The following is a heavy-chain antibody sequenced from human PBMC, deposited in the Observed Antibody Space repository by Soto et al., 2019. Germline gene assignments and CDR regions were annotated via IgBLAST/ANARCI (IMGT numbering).Heavy chain of an antibody. Sequence: EVQLVESGGGLVQPGRSLRLSCAASGFTFDDYAMHWVRQAPGKGLEWVSGISWNSGSIGYADYVKGRFTISRDNAKNSLYLQMNSLRAEDTALYYCAKDIMPFLGGWYGTYYFDYWGQGTLVTVSS. V-gene: IGHV3-9*01. CDR2: ISWNSGSI. D-gene: IGHD6-19*01. CDR3: AKDIMPFLGGWYGTYYFDY. CDR1: GFTFDDYA. J-gene: IGHJ4*02.